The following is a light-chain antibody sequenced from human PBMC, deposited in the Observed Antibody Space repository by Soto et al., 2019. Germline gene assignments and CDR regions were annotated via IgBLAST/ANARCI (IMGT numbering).Light chain of an antibody. V-gene: IGLV1-40*01. CDR1: SSNIGAGYD. CDR2: GNS. Sequence: QSVLTQPPSVSGAPGQRITISCTGSSSNIGAGYDVHWYQHLPGTAPKLLIYGNSNRPSGVPDRFSGSKSGPSASLAITGLQAEDEADYYCQSYDSSLSGYVFGTGTKVTVL. CDR3: QSYDSSLSGYV. J-gene: IGLJ1*01.